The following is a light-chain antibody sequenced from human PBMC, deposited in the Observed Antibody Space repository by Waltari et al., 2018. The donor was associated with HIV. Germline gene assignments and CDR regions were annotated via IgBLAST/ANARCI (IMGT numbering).Light chain of an antibody. Sequence: QSVLTQPPSVSAAPGQKVTISCSGTSSNIGNNYVSWYQQLPGTAPKLLIYDNNKRPSGIPDGVAGSNAGTSATLAITGLQTGDEADYYCGTWDSSLSVVIFGGGTKLTVL. J-gene: IGLJ2*01. V-gene: IGLV1-51*01. CDR2: DNN. CDR3: GTWDSSLSVVI. CDR1: SSNIGNNY.